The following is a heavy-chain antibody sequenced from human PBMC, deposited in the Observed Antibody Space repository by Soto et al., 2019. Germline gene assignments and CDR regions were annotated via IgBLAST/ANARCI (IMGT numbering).Heavy chain of an antibody. V-gene: IGHV3-33*01. D-gene: IGHD6-19*01. CDR1: GFTFRNYG. Sequence: QVQLVESGGGVVQPGRSLRLSCAASGFTFRNYGMNWVRQAPGKGLEWVAVIWADGNNKYHADAVQGRFTISRDNSKNTLYLQMNSLRTEDTAVYYCTRDLGWSGVYWGQGTLVTVSS. J-gene: IGHJ4*02. CDR2: IWADGNNK. CDR3: TRDLGWSGVY.